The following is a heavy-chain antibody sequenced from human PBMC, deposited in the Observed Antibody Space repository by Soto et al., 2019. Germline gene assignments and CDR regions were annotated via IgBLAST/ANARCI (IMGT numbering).Heavy chain of an antibody. CDR1: GGSISSGGYY. CDR2: IYYSGST. CDR3: ATRIAAATNWFDP. J-gene: IGHJ5*02. D-gene: IGHD6-13*01. Sequence: SETLSLTCTVSGGSISSGGYYWSWIRPHPGKGLEWIGYIYYSGSTYYNPSLKSRVTISVDTSKNQFSLKLSSVTAADTAVYYWATRIAAATNWFDPWGQGTLVTVSS. V-gene: IGHV4-31*03.